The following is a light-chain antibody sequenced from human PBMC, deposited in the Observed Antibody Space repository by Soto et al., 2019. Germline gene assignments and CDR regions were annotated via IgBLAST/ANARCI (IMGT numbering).Light chain of an antibody. CDR1: QSVSSSY. V-gene: IGKV3-20*01. J-gene: IGKJ5*01. CDR3: QQYRRSSIT. CDR2: GAS. Sequence: EIVLTQSPGTLSVYPGERATLSCRASQSVSSSYLAWYQQKRGQAPSLLIYGASSRATGIPDRFSGSGSGTDFTLTITRLEPEDFAVYYCQQYRRSSITFGQGTRLEIK.